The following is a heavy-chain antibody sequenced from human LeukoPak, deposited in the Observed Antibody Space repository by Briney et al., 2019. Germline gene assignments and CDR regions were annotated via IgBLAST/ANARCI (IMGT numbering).Heavy chain of an antibody. CDR2: IYYSGRT. CDR1: GGSISSYY. V-gene: IGHV4-59*01. J-gene: IGHJ4*02. CDR3: ARGNYGSGSYYVVDFDY. Sequence: SETLSLTCTLSGGSISSYYWSWIRQPPGKGLEWIGYIYYSGRTKYNPSLKSRVTISVYTSKNQFSLNLNSVTAADTAVYYCARGNYGSGSYYVVDFDYWGQGTLVTVSS. D-gene: IGHD3-10*01.